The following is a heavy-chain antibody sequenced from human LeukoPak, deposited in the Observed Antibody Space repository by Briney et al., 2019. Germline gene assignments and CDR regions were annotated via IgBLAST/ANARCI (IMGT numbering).Heavy chain of an antibody. J-gene: IGHJ4*02. CDR1: GGSFSGYY. Sequence: SETLSLTCAVYGGSFSGYYWSGIRQPPGKGLEWIGEINHRGSTNYNPSLKSRVTISVDTSKNQFYLKLSSVTAADTAVYYCARGSSHYGDYAYWGQGTLVTVSS. D-gene: IGHD4-17*01. V-gene: IGHV4-34*01. CDR2: INHRGST. CDR3: ARGSSHYGDYAY.